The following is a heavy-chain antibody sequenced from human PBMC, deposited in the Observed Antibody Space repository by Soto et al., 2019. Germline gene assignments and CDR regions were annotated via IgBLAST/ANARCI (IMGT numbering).Heavy chain of an antibody. J-gene: IGHJ6*02. V-gene: IGHV4-59*01. D-gene: IGHD3-3*01. CDR1: GGSISSYY. Sequence: SETLSLTCTVSGGSISSYYGSWIRQPPGKGLEWIGYIYYSGSTNYNPSLKSRVTISVDTSKNQFSLKLSSVTAADTAVYYCARGGPYYDFWSGYFGSYGMDVWGQGTTVTVSS. CDR3: ARGGPYYDFWSGYFGSYGMDV. CDR2: IYYSGST.